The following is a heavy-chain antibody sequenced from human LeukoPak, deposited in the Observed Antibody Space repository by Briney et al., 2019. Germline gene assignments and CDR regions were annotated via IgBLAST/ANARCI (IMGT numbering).Heavy chain of an antibody. V-gene: IGHV5-51*01. CDR1: GYSFTSYW. D-gene: IGHD4-17*01. Sequence: GASLKISCNGSGYSFTSYWIGWVRQMPGKGLEGMGIIYPGDSDTRYSPSFQGQVTISADKSISTAYLQWSSLKASDTAMYYCARLYTVTGGNYFDYWGQGTLVTVSS. CDR2: IYPGDSDT. CDR3: ARLYTVTGGNYFDY. J-gene: IGHJ4*02.